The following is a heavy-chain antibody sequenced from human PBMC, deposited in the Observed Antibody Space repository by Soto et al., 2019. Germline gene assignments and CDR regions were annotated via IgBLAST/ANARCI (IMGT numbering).Heavy chain of an antibody. CDR2: IFFSGNT. CDR1: GGSILNGGHY. V-gene: IGHV4-31*03. J-gene: IGHJ4*02. Sequence: QVQLQESGPGLLKPSQTLSLTCTVSGGSILNGGHYWTWIRQHPGKGLEWIGRIFFSGNTHYNPALKSRLTFSLDSAKNQFSLKLTSVTAEDTAIYYCARDNYGDMLDFWGPGTLVTVSS. CDR3: ARDNYGDMLDF. D-gene: IGHD4-17*01.